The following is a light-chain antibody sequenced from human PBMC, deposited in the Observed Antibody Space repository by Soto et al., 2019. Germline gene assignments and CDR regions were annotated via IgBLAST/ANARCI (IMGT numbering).Light chain of an antibody. J-gene: IGKJ1*01. Sequence: DILMTQSPATLSVSPVERATLSCRASQSISSNLAWYQQRPGQAPRLLIYGASNRVTGIPDRFSGSGSGTEFTLTISSLQPDDFATYYCQHYNSYSEAFGQGTKVDIK. CDR1: QSISSN. V-gene: IGKV3D-15*01. CDR2: GAS. CDR3: QHYNSYSEA.